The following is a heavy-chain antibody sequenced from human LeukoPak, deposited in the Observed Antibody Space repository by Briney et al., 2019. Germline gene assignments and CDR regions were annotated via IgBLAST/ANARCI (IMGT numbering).Heavy chain of an antibody. J-gene: IGHJ4*02. V-gene: IGHV3-74*01. Sequence: GGSLRLSCAASGFTFRSYWMHWVRQAPGKGLVWVSRINGDGSSTSYADSVKGRFTISRDNAKKDLYLQMNSLGAEDTAVYYCAIKGGYNDWDAPFDYWGQGTLVTFSS. CDR3: AIKGGYNDWDAPFDY. CDR2: INGDGSST. CDR1: GFTFRSYW. D-gene: IGHD5-12*01.